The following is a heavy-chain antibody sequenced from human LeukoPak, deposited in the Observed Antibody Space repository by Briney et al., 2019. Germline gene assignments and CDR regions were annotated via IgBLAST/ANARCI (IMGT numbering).Heavy chain of an antibody. V-gene: IGHV4-59*01. D-gene: IGHD3-22*01. CDR2: IYYNGSP. CDR3: ARDSRSYERSGYYHFDY. J-gene: IGHJ4*02. Sequence: SETLSLTCAVYGGSFSGYYWNWIRQPPGKGLEWIGYIYYNGSPNYNPSLKSRVTMSQDTSKNQFSLKLTSVTAADTAVYYCARDSRSYERSGYYHFDYWGQGSLVTVSS. CDR1: GGSFSGYY.